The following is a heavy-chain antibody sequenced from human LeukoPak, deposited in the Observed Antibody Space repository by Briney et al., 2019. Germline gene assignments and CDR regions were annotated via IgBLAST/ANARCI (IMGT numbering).Heavy chain of an antibody. CDR3: ARGRITMVRGVIIYYYFDY. CDR1: GGSFSSYY. CDR2: INHSGST. J-gene: IGHJ4*02. D-gene: IGHD3-10*01. V-gene: IGHV4-34*01. Sequence: PSETLSLTCAVYGGSFSSYYWSWLRQPPGKGLEWIGEINHSGSTNYNPPLKSRVTISVDTSKNQFSLKLSSVTAADTAVYYCARGRITMVRGVIIYYYFDYWGQGTLVTVSS.